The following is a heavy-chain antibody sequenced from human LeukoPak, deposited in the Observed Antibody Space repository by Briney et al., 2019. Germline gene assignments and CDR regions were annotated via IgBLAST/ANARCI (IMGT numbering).Heavy chain of an antibody. D-gene: IGHD3-22*01. J-gene: IGHJ4*02. V-gene: IGHV4-39*01. Sequence: SETLSLTCTVSGGSISSSGYSWGWIRQPPGKGLEWIGSIYYGGSTYYYPSLKSRVTMSVDTSKNQFSLKLSSVTAADTAVYYCARRVYRGFGGSSGYYGPYFDYWGQGTLVIVSS. CDR2: IYYGGST. CDR3: ARRVYRGFGGSSGYYGPYFDY. CDR1: GGSISSSGYS.